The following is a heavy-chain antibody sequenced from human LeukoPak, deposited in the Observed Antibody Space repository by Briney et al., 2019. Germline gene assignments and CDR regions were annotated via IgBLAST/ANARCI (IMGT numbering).Heavy chain of an antibody. CDR1: GFTFSSYS. J-gene: IGHJ4*02. V-gene: IGHV3-9*01. Sequence: QPGGSLRLSCAASGFTFSSYSMNWVRQAPGKGLEWVSGISWNSGSIGYADSVKGRFTISRDNAKNSLYLQMNSLRAEDTALYYCAKDISYSVGNYFDYWGQGTLVTVSS. CDR2: ISWNSGSI. CDR3: AKDISYSVGNYFDY. D-gene: IGHD2-21*01.